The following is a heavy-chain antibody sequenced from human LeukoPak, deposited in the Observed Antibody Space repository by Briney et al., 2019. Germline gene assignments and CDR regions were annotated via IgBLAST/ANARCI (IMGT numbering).Heavy chain of an antibody. J-gene: IGHJ3*02. CDR3: ARHYLYGDPPAFDI. CDR1: GGSISSYY. Sequence: SETLSLTCTVSGGSISSYYWSWIRQPPGKGLEWIGYTYSRGSTNDNPSLKSRVTISRDTSKNQLSLRVTSVTAADTAMYYCARHYLYGDPPAFDIWGQGTMVTVSS. D-gene: IGHD4-17*01. CDR2: TYSRGST. V-gene: IGHV4-59*08.